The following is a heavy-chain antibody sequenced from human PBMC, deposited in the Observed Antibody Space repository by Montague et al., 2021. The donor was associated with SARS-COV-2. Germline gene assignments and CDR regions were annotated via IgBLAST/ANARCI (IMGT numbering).Heavy chain of an antibody. CDR1: GGSISSSSYY. CDR3: ARQEYYYGSSGYGRMDWFDP. Sequence: SETLSLTCTVSGGSISSSSYYWGWIRQPPGKGLEWIGSIYYSGSTYYNPSLKSRVTISVDTSKNQFSPKLSSVTAADTAVYYCARQEYYYGSSGYGRMDWFDPWGQGTLVTVSS. J-gene: IGHJ5*02. V-gene: IGHV4-39*01. CDR2: IYYSGST. D-gene: IGHD3-22*01.